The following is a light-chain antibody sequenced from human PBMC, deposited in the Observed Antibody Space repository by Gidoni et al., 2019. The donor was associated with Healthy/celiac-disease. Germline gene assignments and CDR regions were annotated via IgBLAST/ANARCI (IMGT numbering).Light chain of an antibody. J-gene: IGKJ1*01. V-gene: IGKV1-39*01. CDR1: QSISSY. CDR3: QQSYSTPRT. Sequence: DIQLTQSPSSLSASVGDRVTITCRASQSISSYLNWYQQKPGKVPKLLIYAASSLQRGVPSRFSGSGSGTDFTLTISSLQPEDFATYYCQQSYSTPRTFGQGTKVEIK. CDR2: AAS.